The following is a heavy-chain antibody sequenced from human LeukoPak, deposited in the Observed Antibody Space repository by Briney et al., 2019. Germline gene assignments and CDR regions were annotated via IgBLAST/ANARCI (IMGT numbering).Heavy chain of an antibody. D-gene: IGHD2-2*01. CDR3: ARDPVFPVVPAATSYGMDV. J-gene: IGHJ6*04. CDR1: GFTFSSYS. CDR2: ISSSSSYI. V-gene: IGHV3-21*04. Sequence: KPGGSLRLSCAASGFTFSSYSMNWVRQAPGKGLEWVSSISSSSSYIYYADSVKGRFTISRDNAKNSLYLQMNSLRAEDTAVYYCARDPVFPVVPAATSYGMDVWGKGTTVTVSS.